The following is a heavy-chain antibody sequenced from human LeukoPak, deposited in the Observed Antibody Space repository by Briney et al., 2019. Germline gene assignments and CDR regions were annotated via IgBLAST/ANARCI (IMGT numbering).Heavy chain of an antibody. CDR3: AKTAVSSHYGSGDAFDM. CDR2: ISASGGTT. J-gene: IGHJ3*02. Sequence: PGGSLRLSCAASGFTFSSHAMSWVRQAPGKGLEWVSKISASGGTTYYADSVKGRLTILRDNSKNTLDLQMNSLRVEDTAIYYCAKTAVSSHYGSGDAFDMWGQGTMVTVSS. V-gene: IGHV3-23*01. D-gene: IGHD3-10*01. CDR1: GFTFSSHA.